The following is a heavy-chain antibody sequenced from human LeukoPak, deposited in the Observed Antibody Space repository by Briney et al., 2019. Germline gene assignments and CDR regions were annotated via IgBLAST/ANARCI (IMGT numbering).Heavy chain of an antibody. V-gene: IGHV4-30-4*07. D-gene: IGHD3-16*01. Sequence: NPSETLSLTCAVAGGSISSGGYSWSWIRQPPGKGLEWIGYIYYSGSTYYNPSLKRRVTITLDTSKNQFSLKLSSVTAADTAVYYCARVFLSWGYYMDVWGKGTTVTVSS. CDR3: ARVFLSWGYYMDV. CDR1: GGSISSGGYS. CDR2: IYYSGST. J-gene: IGHJ6*03.